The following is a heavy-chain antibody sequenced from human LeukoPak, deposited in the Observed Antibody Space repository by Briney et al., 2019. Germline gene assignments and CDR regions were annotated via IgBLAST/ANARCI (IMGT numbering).Heavy chain of an antibody. CDR2: INPSSGGS. Sequence: ASVKVSCKASGYTFTGHYVHWVRQAPGQGLDWMGWINPSSGGSKNVQKFQGRVTMTRDTSITTAYMELSSLRSDDTAIYYCARASTNSWYGMDVWGQGTTVTASS. J-gene: IGHJ6*02. V-gene: IGHV1-2*02. CDR1: GYTFTGHY. CDR3: ARASTNSWYGMDV. D-gene: IGHD4-23*01.